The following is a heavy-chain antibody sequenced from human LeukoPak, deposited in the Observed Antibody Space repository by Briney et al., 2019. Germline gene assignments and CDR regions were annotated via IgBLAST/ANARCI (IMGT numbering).Heavy chain of an antibody. CDR1: GGTFSSYA. V-gene: IGHV1-69*01. CDR2: IIPIFGTA. CDR3: ARALYYDSSGYLFDY. D-gene: IGHD3-22*01. Sequence: SVKVSCKASGGTFSSYAISWVRQAPGQGREWMGGIIPIFGTANYAQKFQGRVTITADESTSTAYMELSSLRSEDTAVYYCARALYYDSSGYLFDYWGQGTLVTVSS. J-gene: IGHJ4*02.